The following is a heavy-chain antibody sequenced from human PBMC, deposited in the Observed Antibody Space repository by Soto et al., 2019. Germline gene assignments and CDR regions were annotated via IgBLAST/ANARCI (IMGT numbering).Heavy chain of an antibody. D-gene: IGHD1-1*01. V-gene: IGHV1-18*01. J-gene: IGHJ4*02. CDR2: ISAHNGNT. CDR3: ARGRYGDY. CDR1: GYTFTTYG. Sequence: QVHLVQSGAELKKPGASVKVSCKGSGYTFTTYGITWVRQAPGQGLEWMGWISAHNGNTNYAQKLQGRVTVTRDTSTITAYMELRSLRSDATAVYYCARGRYGDYWGQGALVTVSS.